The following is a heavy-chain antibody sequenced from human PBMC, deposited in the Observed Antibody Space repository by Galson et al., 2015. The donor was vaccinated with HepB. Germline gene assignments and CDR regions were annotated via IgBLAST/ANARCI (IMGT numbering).Heavy chain of an antibody. CDR3: AKDIRYSSSSGFDY. CDR1: GFIFDDYA. D-gene: IGHD6-6*01. V-gene: IGHV3-9*01. Sequence: SLRLSCAVSGFIFDDYAMHWVRQAPGKGLEWVSGISWNSGSIGYADSVKGRFTISRDNARNSLYLQMNSLRAEDTAFYYCAKDIRYSSSSGFDYWGRGTLVTVSS. CDR2: ISWNSGSI. J-gene: IGHJ4*02.